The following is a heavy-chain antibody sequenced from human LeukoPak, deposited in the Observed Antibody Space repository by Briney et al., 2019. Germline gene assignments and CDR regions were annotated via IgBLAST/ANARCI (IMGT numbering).Heavy chain of an antibody. CDR2: INENGGNT. Sequence: GGSLRLSCAASGFTFSSYAMSWVRQAPGKGLEWVSAINENGGNTYYTDSVKGRFTISRDNSKNTLYLQMNSLRAEDTAVYYCARGGYGDYAFDIWGQGTMVTVSS. V-gene: IGHV3-23*01. J-gene: IGHJ3*02. CDR3: ARGGYGDYAFDI. D-gene: IGHD3-10*01. CDR1: GFTFSSYA.